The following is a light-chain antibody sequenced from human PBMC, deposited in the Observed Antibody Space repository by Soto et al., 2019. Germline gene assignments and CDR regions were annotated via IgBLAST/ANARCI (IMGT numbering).Light chain of an antibody. J-gene: IGKJ4*01. V-gene: IGKV3-11*01. CDR3: QQHSDWPLT. CDR2: DAS. Sequence: IVLIQAPATLSLSPGGRDTLSCRARQSVSSRLAWYQQNPGQAPRLLIFDASNRATGIPVRFSGSGSGTDFTLTISSLEPEDFTVYYCQQHSDWPLTFGGGTRVEIK. CDR1: QSVSSR.